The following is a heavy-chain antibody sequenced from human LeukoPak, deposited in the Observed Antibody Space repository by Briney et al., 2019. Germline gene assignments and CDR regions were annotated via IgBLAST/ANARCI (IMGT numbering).Heavy chain of an antibody. Sequence: GGSLRLSCAASGFTFSSYSMNWVRQAPGKGLEWASYISSSSNTIYFADSVKGRFTISRDNAKNLLYLQMNSLRAEDTAVYYCARKGSTYYYTFDYWGQGTLVTVSS. CDR2: ISSSSNTI. CDR3: ARKGSTYYYTFDY. D-gene: IGHD3-22*01. CDR1: GFTFSSYS. J-gene: IGHJ4*02. V-gene: IGHV3-48*01.